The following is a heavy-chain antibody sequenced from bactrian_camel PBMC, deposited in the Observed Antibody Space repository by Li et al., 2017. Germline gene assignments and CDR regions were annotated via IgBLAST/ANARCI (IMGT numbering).Heavy chain of an antibody. CDR1: GYTYNGDC. CDR2: FYGDAGRT. CDR3: AEDSGSFWFGKCLLSSDNFNY. Sequence: QLVESGGGSVQAGGSLTLACTVSGYTYNGDCMAWFRQVPPNEREGLATFYGDAGRTDYADSVQGRFTISQDNSKNTLYLQMNSPKPEDTAMCYCAEDSGSFWFGKCLLSSDNFNYWGQGTQVTVS. D-gene: IGHD3*01. V-gene: IGHV3S31*01. J-gene: IGHJ4*01.